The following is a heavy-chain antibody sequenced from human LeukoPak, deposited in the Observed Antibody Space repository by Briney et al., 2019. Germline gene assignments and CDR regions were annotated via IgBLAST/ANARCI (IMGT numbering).Heavy chain of an antibody. V-gene: IGHV3-7*01. CDR3: ARDSHLRFLEWSHDALDI. CDR2: IRGDGSLE. D-gene: IGHD3-3*01. J-gene: IGHJ3*02. Sequence: PGGSLRLSCSASRFTFSSYTMNWVRQAPGKGLEWVANIRGDGSLEYYLDSVKGRFTISRDNAKNSLYLQMSSLRAEDTAVYYCARDSHLRFLEWSHDALDIWGQGTMVTVSS. CDR1: RFTFSSYT.